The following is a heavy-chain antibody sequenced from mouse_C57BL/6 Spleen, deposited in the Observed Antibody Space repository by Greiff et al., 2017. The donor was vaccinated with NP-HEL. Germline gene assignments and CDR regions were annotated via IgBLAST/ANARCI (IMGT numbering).Heavy chain of an antibody. CDR2: IDPSDSET. CDR3: AREGAYGNSFAY. CDR1: GYTFTSYW. D-gene: IGHD2-1*01. J-gene: IGHJ3*01. V-gene: IGHV1-52*01. Sequence: VQLQQPGAELVRPGSSVKLSCKASGYTFTSYWMHWVKQRPIQGLEWIGNIDPSDSETHYNQKFKDKATLTVDKSSSTAYMQLSSLTSEDSAVYYCAREGAYGNSFAYWGQGTLVTVSA.